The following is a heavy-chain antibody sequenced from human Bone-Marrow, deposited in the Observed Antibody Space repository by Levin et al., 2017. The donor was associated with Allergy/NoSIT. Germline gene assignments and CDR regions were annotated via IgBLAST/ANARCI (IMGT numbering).Heavy chain of an antibody. CDR1: GFTVSDIY. J-gene: IGHJ4*02. V-gene: IGHV3-66*01. CDR2: IFTGGST. Sequence: LSLTCAASGFTVSDIYMSWVRQAPGMGLEWVSLIFTGGSTFYADSVKGRFTISRDNSKNTLYLQMNGLSAEDTAVYYCARDLGLGFFDFWGQGTLVSVSS. D-gene: IGHD1-26*01. CDR3: ARDLGLGFFDF.